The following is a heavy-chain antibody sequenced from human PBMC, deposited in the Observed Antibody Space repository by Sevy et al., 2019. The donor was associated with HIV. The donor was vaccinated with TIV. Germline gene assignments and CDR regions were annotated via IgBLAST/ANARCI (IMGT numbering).Heavy chain of an antibody. D-gene: IGHD3-22*01. CDR1: GGSISSYY. Sequence: SETLSLTCTVSGGSISSYYWSWIRQPPGKGLEWIGYIYYSGSTNYNPSLKSRVTISVDTSKNQFSLKLSSVTAADTAVYYCARESSGYHFENNYFDYWGQGTLVTVSS. CDR3: ARESSGYHFENNYFDY. CDR2: IYYSGST. J-gene: IGHJ4*02. V-gene: IGHV4-59*01.